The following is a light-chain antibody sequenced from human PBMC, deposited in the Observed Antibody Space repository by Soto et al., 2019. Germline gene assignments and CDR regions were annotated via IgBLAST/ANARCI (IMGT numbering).Light chain of an antibody. CDR3: CSYAGTYTYV. CDR2: DVS. V-gene: IGLV2-11*01. J-gene: IGLJ1*01. CDR1: SSDVGTYDF. Sequence: QSVLTQPRSVSGSPGQSVTISCTGTSSDVGTYDFVSWYQQDPGKAPKLIIYDVSKRPSGVPDRFSGSKSGNTASLTISGLQAEDEADYWCCSYAGTYTYVFGSGTKVTVL.